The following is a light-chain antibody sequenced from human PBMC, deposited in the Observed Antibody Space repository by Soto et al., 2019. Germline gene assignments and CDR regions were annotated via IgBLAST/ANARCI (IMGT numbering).Light chain of an antibody. CDR1: QNVRSSY. V-gene: IGKV3-20*01. CDR3: QQYGSASWT. J-gene: IGKJ1*01. CDR2: AAS. Sequence: EIVLTQSPGTLSLSPGDGATLSCRARQNVRSSYLAWYQQKPGQAPRLLIYAASSRAAGIPDRFTGSGSGTDFTLTISRLEPEDFAVYYCQQYGSASWTFGQGTKVEIK.